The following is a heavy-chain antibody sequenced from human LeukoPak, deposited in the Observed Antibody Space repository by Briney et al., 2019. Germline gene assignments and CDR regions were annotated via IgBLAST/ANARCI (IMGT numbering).Heavy chain of an antibody. D-gene: IGHD3-3*01. Sequence: PGRCLRLSCAASGFTFSSYGMHWVRRAPGKGLEWVAVIWYNGSNKYYADSVKGRFTISRDNAKNSLYLQMNSLRAEDTAVYYCARDQSESPYYDFWSGYYGYYGMDVWGQGTTVTVSS. J-gene: IGHJ6*02. CDR1: GFTFSSYG. CDR2: IWYNGSNK. V-gene: IGHV3-33*01. CDR3: ARDQSESPYYDFWSGYYGYYGMDV.